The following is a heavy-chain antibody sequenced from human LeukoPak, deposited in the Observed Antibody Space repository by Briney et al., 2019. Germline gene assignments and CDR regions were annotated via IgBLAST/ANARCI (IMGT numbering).Heavy chain of an antibody. J-gene: IGHJ3*02. V-gene: IGHV3-30-3*01. CDR2: ISYDGSNK. CDR3: ARDPDYEILNGPSDGFDI. CDR1: GFTFSSYA. D-gene: IGHD3-9*01. Sequence: PGGSLRLSCAASGFTFSSYAMHWVRQAPGKGLEWVAVISYDGSNKYYADSVKGRFTISRDNSKNTLYLQMNSLRAEDTAVYYCARDPDYEILNGPSDGFDIWGQGTMVTVSS.